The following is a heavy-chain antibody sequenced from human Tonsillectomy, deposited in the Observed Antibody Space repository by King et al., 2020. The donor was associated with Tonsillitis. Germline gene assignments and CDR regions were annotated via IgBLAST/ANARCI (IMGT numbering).Heavy chain of an antibody. CDR3: ARGGDIVVVPAAISLHWFDP. J-gene: IGHJ5*02. Sequence: VQLVESGGGVVQPGRSLRLSCAASGFTFSSYAMHWVRQAPGKGLEWVAVISYDGSNKYYADSVKGRFTISRDNSKNTLYLQMNSLRAEDTAVYYCARGGDIVVVPAAISLHWFDPWGQGTLVTVSS. CDR2: ISYDGSNK. CDR1: GFTFSSYA. D-gene: IGHD2-2*01. V-gene: IGHV3-30-3*01.